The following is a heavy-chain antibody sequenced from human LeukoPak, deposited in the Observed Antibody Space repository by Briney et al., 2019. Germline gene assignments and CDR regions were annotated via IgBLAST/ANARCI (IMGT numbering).Heavy chain of an antibody. CDR1: GCTFTSYG. J-gene: IGHJ4*02. V-gene: IGHV1-18*01. CDR2: ISAYNGNT. CDR3: ASLYCSGGSCYLGFDY. Sequence: ASVKVSCKASGCTFTSYGISWVRQAPGQGLEWMGWISAYNGNTNYAQKLQGRVTMTTDTSTSTAYMELRSLRSDDTAVYYCASLYCSGGSCYLGFDYWGQGTLVTVSS. D-gene: IGHD2-15*01.